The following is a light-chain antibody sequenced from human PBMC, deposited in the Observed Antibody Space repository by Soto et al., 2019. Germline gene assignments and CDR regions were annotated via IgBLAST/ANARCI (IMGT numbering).Light chain of an antibody. V-gene: IGKV1-5*03. J-gene: IGKJ1*01. CDR1: QSISTW. Sequence: DIQMTQSPSTLSASVGDRVTITCRASQSISTWLPWYQQKPGKAPKLLIYKASSLESGVPSRFSGSGSGTEFTLTISSLQPDDSATYYCQQYINRWTFGQGTKVEIK. CDR2: KAS. CDR3: QQYINRWT.